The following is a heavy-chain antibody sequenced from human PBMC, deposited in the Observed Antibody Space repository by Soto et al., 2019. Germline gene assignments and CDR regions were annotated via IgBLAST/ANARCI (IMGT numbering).Heavy chain of an antibody. V-gene: IGHV1-58*01. D-gene: IGHD5-18*01. J-gene: IGHJ4*02. CDR1: GFTFTSSA. Sequence: QMQLVQSGPEVKKPGTSVKVSCKASGFTFTSSAVQWVRQARGQRLEWIGWIVVGSGNTNYAQKFQERVTITRDMSKSTAYMALSSLRCEDTAVYYCAAEPSPGRWLYWGQGTLVTVSS. CDR2: IVVGSGNT. CDR3: AAEPSPGRWLY.